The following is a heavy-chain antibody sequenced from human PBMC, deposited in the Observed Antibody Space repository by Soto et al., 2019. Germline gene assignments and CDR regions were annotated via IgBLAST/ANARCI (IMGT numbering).Heavy chain of an antibody. V-gene: IGHV1-8*01. CDR2: MNPNTGNS. CDR1: GYTFTSYD. CDR3: ARRAETNGWNGFGADKYYFDF. J-gene: IGHJ4*02. Sequence: ASVKVSCKASGYTFTSYDIYWVRQATGQGLEWMGWMNPNTGNSGYAQKFQGRVTVTSDTSINTVLMELSSLRSEDTAVYYCARRAETNGWNGFGADKYYFDFWGQGTLVTVSS. D-gene: IGHD1-1*01.